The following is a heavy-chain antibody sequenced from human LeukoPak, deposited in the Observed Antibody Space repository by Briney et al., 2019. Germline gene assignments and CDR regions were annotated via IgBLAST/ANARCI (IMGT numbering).Heavy chain of an antibody. CDR3: ARDSFDNDILTGYLPRGAFDI. CDR1: GYTFIGNY. J-gene: IGHJ3*02. V-gene: IGHV1-18*04. CDR2: ISAYNGNT. Sequence: ASVKVSCKASGYTFIGNYMHWVRQAPGQGLEWMGWISAYNGNTNYAQKLQGRVTMTTDTSTSTAYMELRSLRSDDTAVYYCARDSFDNDILTGYLPRGAFDIWGQGTMVTVSS. D-gene: IGHD3-9*01.